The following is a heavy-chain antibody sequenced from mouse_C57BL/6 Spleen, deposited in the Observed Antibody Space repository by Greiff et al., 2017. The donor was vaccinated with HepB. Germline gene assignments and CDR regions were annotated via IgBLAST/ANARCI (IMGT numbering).Heavy chain of an antibody. CDR3: ASLTASAYYVDY. CDR1: GYTFTSYW. CDR2: IDPSDSYT. J-gene: IGHJ2*01. D-gene: IGHD4-1*01. V-gene: IGHV1-59*01. Sequence: QVQLQQPGAELVRPGTSVKLSCKASGYTFTSYWMHWVKQRPGQGLEWIGVIDPSDSYTNYNQKFKGKATLTVDTSSSTAYMQLSSLTSEDSAVYYCASLTASAYYVDYWGQGTTLTVSS.